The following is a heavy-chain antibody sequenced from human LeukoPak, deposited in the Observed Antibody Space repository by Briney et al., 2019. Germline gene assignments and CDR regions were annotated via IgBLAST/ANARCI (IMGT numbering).Heavy chain of an antibody. J-gene: IGHJ4*02. D-gene: IGHD3-9*01. V-gene: IGHV3-23*01. CDR1: GFTFSSSA. CDR3: VKDLTGTWSFDY. CDR2: ISNNGGYT. Sequence: GGSLRLSCAASGFTFSSSAMSWVRQAPGKGLEWVSAISNNGGYTYYADSVKGRFAISRDNSKNALYLQLTSLRLEDTALYYCVKDLTGTWSFDYWGQGTLVTVSS.